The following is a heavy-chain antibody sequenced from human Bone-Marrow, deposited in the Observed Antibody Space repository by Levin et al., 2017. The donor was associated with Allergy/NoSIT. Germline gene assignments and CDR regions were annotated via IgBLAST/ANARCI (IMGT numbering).Heavy chain of an antibody. D-gene: IGHD6-6*01. CDR2: ISGSGEST. J-gene: IGHJ4*02. CDR1: GFTFSSYA. CDR3: AKSRSSSAAAANY. Sequence: GESLKISCAASGFTFSSYAMTWVRQAPGKGLEWVSTISGSGESTYYADSVKGRFTISRDDSKNTLYLQMNSLRAEDTAVYFCAKSRSSSAAAANYWGQGTLVTVSS. V-gene: IGHV3-23*01.